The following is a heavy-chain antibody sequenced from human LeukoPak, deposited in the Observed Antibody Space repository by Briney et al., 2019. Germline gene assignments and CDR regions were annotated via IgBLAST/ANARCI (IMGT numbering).Heavy chain of an antibody. CDR3: ARVSTVTIRAGYYYGMDV. CDR2: IIPIFGTA. Sequence: SVKVSCTASGGTFSSYAISWVRQAPGQGLEWMGGIIPIFGTANYAQKFQGRVTITADESTSTAYMELSSLRSEDTAVYYCARVSTVTIRAGYYYGMDVWGQGTTVTVSS. J-gene: IGHJ6*02. D-gene: IGHD4-17*01. V-gene: IGHV1-69*13. CDR1: GGTFSSYA.